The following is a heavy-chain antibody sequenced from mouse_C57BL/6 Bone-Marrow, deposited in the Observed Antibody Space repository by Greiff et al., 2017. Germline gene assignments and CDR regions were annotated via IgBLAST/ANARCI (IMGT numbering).Heavy chain of an antibody. J-gene: IGHJ2*01. Sequence: EVQVVESGGDLVKPGGSLKLSCAASGFTFSSYGMSWVRQTPDKRLEWVATISSGGSYTYYPDSVKGRFTISRDNAKNTRYLQMSSLKSEDTAMYYCARLYYYCSSYGSFFDYWGQGTTLTVSS. CDR3: ARLYYYCSSYGSFFDY. D-gene: IGHD1-1*01. CDR2: ISSGGSYT. CDR1: GFTFSSYG. V-gene: IGHV5-6*01.